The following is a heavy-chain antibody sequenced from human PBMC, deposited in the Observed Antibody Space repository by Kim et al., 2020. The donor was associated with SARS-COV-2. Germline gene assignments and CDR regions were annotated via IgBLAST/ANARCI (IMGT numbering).Heavy chain of an antibody. J-gene: IGHJ6*02. Sequence: SETLSLTCAVYGGSFSGYYWSWIRQPPGKGLEWIGEINHSGSTNYNPSLKSRVTISVDTSKNQFSLKLSSVTAADTAVYYCARGPIPAAMIYYYYGMDVWGQGTTVTVSS. CDR3: ARGPIPAAMIYYYYGMDV. D-gene: IGHD2-2*01. CDR2: INHSGST. V-gene: IGHV4-34*01. CDR1: GGSFSGYY.